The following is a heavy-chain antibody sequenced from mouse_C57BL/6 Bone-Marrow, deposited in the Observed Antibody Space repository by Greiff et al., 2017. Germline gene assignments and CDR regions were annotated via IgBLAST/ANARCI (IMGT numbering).Heavy chain of an antibody. CDR1: GYTFTSYW. CDR2: IDPSDSYT. V-gene: IGHV1-59*01. CDR3: ARANYYSNLDY. Sequence: VQLQQPGAELVRPGTSVKLSCKASGYTFTSYWMHWVKQRPGQGLKWIGVIDPSDSYTNYNQKFKGKATLTVDTSSSTAYMQLSSLTSEDSAVYYCARANYYSNLDYWGQGTTLTVSS. D-gene: IGHD2-5*01. J-gene: IGHJ2*01.